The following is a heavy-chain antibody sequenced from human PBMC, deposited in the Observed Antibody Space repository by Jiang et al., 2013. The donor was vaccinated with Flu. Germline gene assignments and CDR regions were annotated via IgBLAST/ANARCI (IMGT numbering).Heavy chain of an antibody. V-gene: IGHV1-3*01. CDR3: ARDGGDGVDFWSGYRY. CDR2: INAGNGNT. J-gene: IGHJ4*02. D-gene: IGHD3-3*01. Sequence: YTFTSYAMHWVRQAPGQRLEWMGWINAGNGNTKYSQKFQGRVTITRDTSASTAYMELSSLRSEDTAVYYCARDGGDGVDFWSGYRYWGQGTLVTVSS. CDR1: YTFTSYA.